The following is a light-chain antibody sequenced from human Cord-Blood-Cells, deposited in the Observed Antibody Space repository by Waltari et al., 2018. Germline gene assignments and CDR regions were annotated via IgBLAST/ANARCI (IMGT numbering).Light chain of an antibody. Sequence: ELVLTQSPGTLSLSPGDRATRSCRASQSVSSSYLAWYQQKPGQAPRLLIYGASSRATGIPNRFSGSGSGTDFTLTISRLEPEDFAVYYCQQYGSSQWTFGQGTKVEIK. CDR3: QQYGSSQWT. V-gene: IGKV3-20*01. CDR1: QSVSSSY. CDR2: GAS. J-gene: IGKJ1*01.